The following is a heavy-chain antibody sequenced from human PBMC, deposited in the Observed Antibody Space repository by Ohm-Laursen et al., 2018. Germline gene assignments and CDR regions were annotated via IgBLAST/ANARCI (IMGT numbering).Heavy chain of an antibody. Sequence: GASVKVSCKASGYTFISYGISWVRQAPGQGLEWMGWNSAYNGDTDYAQRLQGRVTMTTDTSTSTAYMEMRSLTSDEPAVYYCARRGVGATQVVDYWGQGTLVTVSS. J-gene: IGHJ4*02. CDR2: NSAYNGDT. CDR1: GYTFISYG. V-gene: IGHV1-18*01. D-gene: IGHD1-26*01. CDR3: ARRGVGATQVVDY.